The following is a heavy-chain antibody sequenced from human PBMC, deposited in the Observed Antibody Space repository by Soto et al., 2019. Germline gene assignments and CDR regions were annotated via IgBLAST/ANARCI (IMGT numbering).Heavy chain of an antibody. J-gene: IGHJ4*02. V-gene: IGHV5-51*01. CDR1: GYSFASYW. CDR3: ARALGSGGFTSAPYGY. CDR2: IYPGDSDT. Sequence: PGESLKISCKGSGYSFASYWIGWVRQMPGKGLEWMGIIYPGDSDTRYSPSFQGQVTISVDKSTSTAYLQWSSLKASDTAMYYCARALGSGGFTSAPYGYWGQGTLVTVSS. D-gene: IGHD3-10*01.